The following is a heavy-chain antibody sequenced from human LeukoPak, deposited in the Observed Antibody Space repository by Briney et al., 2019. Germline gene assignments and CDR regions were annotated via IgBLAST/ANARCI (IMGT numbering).Heavy chain of an antibody. CDR3: ARDRIAVAYFDY. J-gene: IGHJ4*02. V-gene: IGHV3-21*01. Sequence: GGSLRLSCAASGFTFSSYSMNWVRQAPGKGLEWVSSISSSSSYIYYADSVKGRFTISRDNAKNSLYPQMNSLRAEDTAVYYCARDRIAVAYFDYWGQGTLVTVSS. D-gene: IGHD6-19*01. CDR1: GFTFSSYS. CDR2: ISSSSSYI.